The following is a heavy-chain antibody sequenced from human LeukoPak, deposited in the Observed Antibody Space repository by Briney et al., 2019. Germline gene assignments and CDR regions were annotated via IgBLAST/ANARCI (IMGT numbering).Heavy chain of an antibody. J-gene: IGHJ6*03. D-gene: IGHD6-19*01. Sequence: SETLSLTCTVSGGSISSTSYYWGWIRQPPGKGLEWIGSIYYSGSTYYYPSLKSRVTISIDTSKNQFSLKLSSVTAADTAVYYCAREDIGYSSGWYEVNYYYMDVWGKGTTVTISS. V-gene: IGHV4-39*07. CDR1: GGSISSTSYY. CDR2: IYYSGST. CDR3: AREDIGYSSGWYEVNYYYMDV.